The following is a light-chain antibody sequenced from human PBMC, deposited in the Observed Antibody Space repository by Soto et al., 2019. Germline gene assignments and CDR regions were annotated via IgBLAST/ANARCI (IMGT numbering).Light chain of an antibody. CDR2: DAS. J-gene: IGKJ1*01. V-gene: IGKV3-11*01. Sequence: EIVLTQSPATLALSPGERATLSCSANQSVTSYFAWYQQKPGQAPRLLIYDASNRATGIQARFSGSGSVTDFTLTISSLEPEDFAVYYCQQRSNGPVTFGQGTKVEIK. CDR3: QQRSNGPVT. CDR1: QSVTSY.